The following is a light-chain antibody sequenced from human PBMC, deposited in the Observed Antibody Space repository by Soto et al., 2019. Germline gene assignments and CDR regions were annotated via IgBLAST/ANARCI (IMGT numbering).Light chain of an antibody. CDR3: QQYNNWPQT. CDR2: GAS. Sequence: EIVMTQSPATLSVSPGERATLSCRASQSVSGNLAWYQQKPGQAPRLLIYGASTRATGIPARFSGSGSGTEFTLTISSLQSEDFAVYYCQQYNNWPQTFGKWNKVEIK. J-gene: IGKJ1*01. CDR1: QSVSGN. V-gene: IGKV3D-15*01.